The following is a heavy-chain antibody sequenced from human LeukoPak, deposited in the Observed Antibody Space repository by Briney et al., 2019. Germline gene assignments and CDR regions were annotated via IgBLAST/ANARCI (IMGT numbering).Heavy chain of an antibody. D-gene: IGHD6-19*01. V-gene: IGHV3-23*01. Sequence: GGSLRLSCAASGFTFSSYGMSWVRQAPGKGLEWVSAISGSGGSTYYADSVKGRFTISRDNAKNSLYLQMNSLRAEDMALYYCAKDQTRSSGWPHDAFDIWGQGTMVTVSS. CDR2: ISGSGGST. J-gene: IGHJ3*02. CDR1: GFTFSSYG. CDR3: AKDQTRSSGWPHDAFDI.